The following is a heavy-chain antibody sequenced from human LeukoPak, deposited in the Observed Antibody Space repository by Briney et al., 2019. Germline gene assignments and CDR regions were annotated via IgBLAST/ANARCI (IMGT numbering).Heavy chain of an antibody. Sequence: PGGSLRLSCAASGFTFSDYYMNWIRQAPGKGLEWLSYISSGGSTIDCADFVKGRFTISRDNAKNSLYLQMNSLRAEDTAVCYCARDRASRYGMDVWGQGTTVTVSS. CDR3: ARDRASRYGMDV. J-gene: IGHJ6*02. D-gene: IGHD3-10*01. CDR1: GFTFSDYY. CDR2: ISSGGSTI. V-gene: IGHV3-11*01.